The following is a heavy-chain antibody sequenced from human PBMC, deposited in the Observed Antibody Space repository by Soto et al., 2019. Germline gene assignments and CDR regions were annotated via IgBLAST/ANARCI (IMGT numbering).Heavy chain of an antibody. CDR1: GFRLNNYN. CDR3: ARDDYTYGRSGAFDY. D-gene: IGHD3-3*01. J-gene: IGHJ4*02. Sequence: DVQLVESGGGPEQLGGAARLSCETSGFRLNNYNMYWVRQAPGKGLEWVSYITSGDEKFYADSVKGRFTISRDKGNNLVHLEMHSLREEDTAVYYCARDDYTYGRSGAFDYWGQGTLLTVSS. CDR2: ITSGDEK. V-gene: IGHV3-48*02.